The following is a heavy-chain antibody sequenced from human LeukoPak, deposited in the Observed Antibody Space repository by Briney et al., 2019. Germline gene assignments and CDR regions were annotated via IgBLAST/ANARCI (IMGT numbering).Heavy chain of an antibody. J-gene: IGHJ6*02. CDR1: GFIFSSYA. CDR3: AKDHDVAVPGVIDYYHNGMDV. V-gene: IGHV3-30*04. Sequence: PGGSLRLSCAASGFIFSSYAMHWVRQTPGKGLEWVAVISYDGSNKYYADSVKGRFISSRDNSKNTLYLQMNSLRAEDTAVYYCAKDHDVAVPGVIDYYHNGMDVWGQGTTVTVSS. CDR2: ISYDGSNK. D-gene: IGHD2-2*02.